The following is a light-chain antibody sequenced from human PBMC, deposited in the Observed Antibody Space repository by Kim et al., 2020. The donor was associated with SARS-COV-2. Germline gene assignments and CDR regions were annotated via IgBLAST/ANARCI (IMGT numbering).Light chain of an antibody. V-gene: IGLV3-21*04. J-gene: IGLJ1*01. CDR1: NIGSKS. Sequence: APGKTARIPCGGNNIGSKSVHWYQLKPGQAPVLVIYYDSDRPSGIPERFSGSNSGNTATLTISRVEAGDEADYYCQVWDRSSDHYVFGTGTKVTVL. CDR2: YDS. CDR3: QVWDRSSDHYV.